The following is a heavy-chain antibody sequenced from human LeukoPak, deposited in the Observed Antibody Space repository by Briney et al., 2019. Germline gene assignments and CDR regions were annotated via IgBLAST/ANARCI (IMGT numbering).Heavy chain of an antibody. CDR2: ISSRGSTI. J-gene: IGHJ3*02. Sequence: GGSLRLSCAASGFTYSDYCMSWIRQAPGKGLEWVSYISSRGSTIYYAVSVKGRFTISRDNAKNSLYLQMNSLRAEDTAVYYCARGRARYDAFDIWGQGTMVTVSS. CDR1: GFTYSDYC. V-gene: IGHV3-11*01. D-gene: IGHD6-6*01. CDR3: ARGRARYDAFDI.